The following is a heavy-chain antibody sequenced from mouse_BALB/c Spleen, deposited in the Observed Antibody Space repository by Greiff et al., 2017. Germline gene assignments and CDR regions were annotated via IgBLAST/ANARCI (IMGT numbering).Heavy chain of an antibody. CDR3: ASNGNYGDY. CDR1: GYSITSGYY. Sequence: EVQLQESGPGLVKPSQSLSLTCSVTGYSITSGYYWNWIRQFPGNTLEWMGYISYDGSNNYNPSLKNRISITRDTSKNQFFLKLNSVTTEDTATYYCASNGNYGDYWGQGTTLTVSS. CDR2: ISYDGSN. J-gene: IGHJ2*01. V-gene: IGHV3-6*02. D-gene: IGHD2-1*01.